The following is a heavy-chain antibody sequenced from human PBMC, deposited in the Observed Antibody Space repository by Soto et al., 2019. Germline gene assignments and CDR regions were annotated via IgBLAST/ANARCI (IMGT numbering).Heavy chain of an antibody. CDR3: ARQGRNTKIVLVKHYAADF. CDR1: TGSISRTMYY. CDR2: IYYDGTT. Sequence: SETLSLTGTGSTGSISRTMYYLTWLRQPPGKGLEWIGAIYYDGTTYYTESLKSRVSISVDTSKNQFSLKLNSVTAADTAVYFCARQGRNTKIVLVKHYAADFWGQGTAVTVSS. J-gene: IGHJ6*02. D-gene: IGHD3-22*01. V-gene: IGHV4-39*01.